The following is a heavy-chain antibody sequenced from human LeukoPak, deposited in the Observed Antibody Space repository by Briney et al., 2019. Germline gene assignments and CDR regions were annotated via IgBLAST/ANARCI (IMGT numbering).Heavy chain of an antibody. CDR3: TRSTAVAGLDY. J-gene: IGHJ4*02. D-gene: IGHD6-19*01. CDR1: GFTFGDYA. Sequence: HPGGSLRLSCRASGFTFGDYAMGWFRQAPGKGREWVGFIRSKAYGGTTEYAASVKGRFTISRDDSKSVAYLQMNSLKTEDTAVYYCTRSTAVAGLDYWGQGTLVTVSS. CDR2: IRSKAYGGTT. V-gene: IGHV3-49*03.